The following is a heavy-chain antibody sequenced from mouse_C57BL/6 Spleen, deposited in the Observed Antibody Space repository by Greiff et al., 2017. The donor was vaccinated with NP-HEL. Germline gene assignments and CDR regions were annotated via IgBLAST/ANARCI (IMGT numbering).Heavy chain of an antibody. CDR3: ARDGGYYRYFDV. D-gene: IGHD2-1*01. V-gene: IGHV5-4*01. J-gene: IGHJ1*03. CDR1: GFTFSSYA. CDR2: ISDGGSYT. Sequence: EVQLVESGGGLVKPGGSLKLSCAASGFTFSSYAMSWVRQTPEKRLEWVATISDGGSYTYYPDNVKGRFTISRDNAKNNLYLQRSHLKSEDTAMYYCARDGGYYRYFDVWGIGTTVTVSS.